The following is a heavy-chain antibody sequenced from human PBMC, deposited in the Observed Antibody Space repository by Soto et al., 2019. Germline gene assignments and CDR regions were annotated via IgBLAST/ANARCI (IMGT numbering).Heavy chain of an antibody. V-gene: IGHV4-61*08. Sequence: PSETLSLTCAVSGGSISSGGYSWSWIRQPPGKGLEWIGYIYYSGSTNYNPSLKSRVTISVDTSKNQFSLALSSVTAADTAVYYCATQMVRGVTYFDYWGQGTLVTVSS. CDR1: GGSISSGGYS. J-gene: IGHJ4*02. CDR2: IYYSGST. D-gene: IGHD3-10*01. CDR3: ATQMVRGVTYFDY.